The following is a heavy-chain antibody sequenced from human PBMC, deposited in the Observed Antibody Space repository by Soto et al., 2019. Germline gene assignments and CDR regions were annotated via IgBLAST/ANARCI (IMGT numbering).Heavy chain of an antibody. J-gene: IGHJ4*02. Sequence: QVQLVESGGGVVQPGRSLRLSCAASGFTFSSYGMHWVRQAPGKGLEWVAVISYDGSNKYYADSVKGRFTISRDNSKNTLYLQMNSLRAEDTAVYHCAKDPRGYSYGYLDYWGQGTLVTVSS. CDR1: GFTFSSYG. CDR2: ISYDGSNK. CDR3: AKDPRGYSYGYLDY. D-gene: IGHD5-18*01. V-gene: IGHV3-30*18.